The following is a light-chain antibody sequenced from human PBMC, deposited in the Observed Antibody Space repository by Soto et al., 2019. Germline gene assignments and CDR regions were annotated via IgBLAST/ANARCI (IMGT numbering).Light chain of an antibody. Sequence: QSVLTQPPSVSGAPGQRVTISCTGSSSNIGAGYDVHWYQQLPGTAPKLLIFGNGNRPSGVPDRFSGFKSGTSASLVITGLQAEDAADYYCQAYVITLNGHVLFGGGTKVTVL. CDR3: QAYVITLNGHVL. CDR2: GNG. CDR1: SSNIGAGYD. V-gene: IGLV1-40*01. J-gene: IGLJ2*01.